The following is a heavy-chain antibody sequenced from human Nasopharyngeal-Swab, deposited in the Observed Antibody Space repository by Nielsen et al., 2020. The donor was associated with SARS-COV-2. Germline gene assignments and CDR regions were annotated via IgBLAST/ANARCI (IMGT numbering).Heavy chain of an antibody. D-gene: IGHD2-2*01. CDR2: ISSSGSTI. V-gene: IGHV3-11*04. CDR3: ARSPGEYCSSTSCYASRDNYYYYGMDV. Sequence: GESLKISCAASGFTFSYYYMSWIRQAPGKGLEWVSYISSSGSTIYYADSVKGRFTISRDNAKNSLYLQMNSLRAEDTAVYYCARSPGEYCSSTSCYASRDNYYYYGMDVWGQGTTVTVSS. CDR1: GFTFSYYY. J-gene: IGHJ6*02.